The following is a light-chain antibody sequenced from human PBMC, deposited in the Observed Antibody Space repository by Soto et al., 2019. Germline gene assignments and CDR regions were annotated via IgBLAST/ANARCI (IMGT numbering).Light chain of an antibody. V-gene: IGLV2-14*03. CDR2: DVS. CDR1: SSDIGAYNY. Sequence: QSALTQSASVSGSPGQSITISCNGTSSDIGAYNYVSWYQQHPGKAPKVMIHDVSNRPSGVSSRFSGSKSGNTASLTTSGLQPEDEADYYCSSYTSSNTPDVFGTGTKVTVL. CDR3: SSYTSSNTPDV. J-gene: IGLJ1*01.